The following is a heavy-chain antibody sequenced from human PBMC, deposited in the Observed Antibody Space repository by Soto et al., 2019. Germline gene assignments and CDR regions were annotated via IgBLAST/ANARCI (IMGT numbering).Heavy chain of an antibody. CDR3: ASEPVQLLLRWFDP. Sequence: QLQLQESGPGLVKPSETLSLTCTVSGGSISSSSYYWGWIRQPPGKGLEWIGSIYYSGSTYYNPSLKSRVTISVDTSKNHFSLKLSSVTAADTAVYYCASEPVQLLLRWFDPWGQGTLVTVSS. CDR1: GGSISSSSYY. J-gene: IGHJ5*02. V-gene: IGHV4-39*02. CDR2: IYYSGST. D-gene: IGHD2-15*01.